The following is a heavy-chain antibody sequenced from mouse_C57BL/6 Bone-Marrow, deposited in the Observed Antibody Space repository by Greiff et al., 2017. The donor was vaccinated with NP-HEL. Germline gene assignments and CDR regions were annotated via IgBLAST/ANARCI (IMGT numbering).Heavy chain of an antibody. Sequence: QVQLQQPGAELVMPGASVKLSCKASGYTFTSYWMHWVKQRPGQGLEWIGEIDPSDSYTNYNQKFKGKSTLTVDKSSSTAYMQLSSLTSEDSAVYYCARERKSYYAMDYWGQGTSVTVSS. CDR3: ARERKSYYAMDY. J-gene: IGHJ4*01. CDR1: GYTFTSYW. V-gene: IGHV1-69*01. CDR2: IDPSDSYT.